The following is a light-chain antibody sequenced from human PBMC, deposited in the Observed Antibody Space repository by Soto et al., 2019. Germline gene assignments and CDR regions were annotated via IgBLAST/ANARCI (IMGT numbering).Light chain of an antibody. CDR2: AES. CDR3: MQAVYTRT. J-gene: IGKJ1*01. V-gene: IGKV1-27*01. CDR1: QDIGNF. Sequence: ILMTQSPSSLSAFVGDRVTITCRASQDIGNFLAWYQQKPGKVPKLLIYAESTLQSGVPSRFIGSGSGTDFTLRISRVEAEDVGVYYCMQAVYTRTFGPGTKVDIK.